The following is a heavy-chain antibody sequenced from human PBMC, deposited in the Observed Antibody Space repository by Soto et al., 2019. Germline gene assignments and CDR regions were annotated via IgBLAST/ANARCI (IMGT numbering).Heavy chain of an antibody. CDR1: GVSITSYY. CDR2: INTDGLS. CDR3: ARVPVAVAATEDYYGLDV. V-gene: IGHV4-4*07. Sequence: QVQLEESGPGLVRPSETLSLTCSVSGVSITSYYWSWIRQSAGGGLEWMGRINTDGLSTYSSSFKGRLTMALDTSKKQVSLRLISVTATDTAVYFCARVPVAVAATEDYYGLDVWGQGTTVTVSS. D-gene: IGHD2-15*01. J-gene: IGHJ6*02.